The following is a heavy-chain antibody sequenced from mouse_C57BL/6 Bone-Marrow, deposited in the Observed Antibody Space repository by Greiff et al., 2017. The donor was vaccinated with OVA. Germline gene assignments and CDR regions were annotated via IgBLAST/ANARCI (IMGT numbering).Heavy chain of an antibody. V-gene: IGHV1-64*01. D-gene: IGHD1-1*02. CDR1: GYTFTSYW. CDR3: ASELWWFDY. CDR2: IHPNSGST. J-gene: IGHJ2*01. Sequence: VQLQQSGAELVKPGASVKLSCKASGYTFTSYWMHWVKQRPGQGLEWIGMIHPNSGSTNYNEKLKSKATLTVDKSSSTTNRQLSNLTSEDAAVYYCASELWWFDYWGQGTTLTVSS.